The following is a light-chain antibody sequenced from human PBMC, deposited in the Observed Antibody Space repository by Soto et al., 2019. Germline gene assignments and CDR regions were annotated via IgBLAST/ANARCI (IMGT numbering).Light chain of an antibody. CDR1: SSDVGTYNL. Sequence: QSALSQPASVSGSPGQSITISCTGTSSDVGTYNLVSWYQQYPGKAPKLMIYEGNKRPSGVSNRFSGSKSGNTASLTISGLQAEDEADYYCCSYAPSSTYVFGPGTKVTVL. CDR3: CSYAPSSTYV. J-gene: IGLJ1*01. CDR2: EGN. V-gene: IGLV2-23*01.